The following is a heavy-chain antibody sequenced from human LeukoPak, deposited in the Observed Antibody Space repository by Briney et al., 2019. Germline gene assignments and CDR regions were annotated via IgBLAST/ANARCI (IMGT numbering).Heavy chain of an antibody. V-gene: IGHV3-23*01. CDR2: ISGSGGST. J-gene: IGHJ4*02. Sequence: GGSLRLSCPASGFTFSSYAMSWVRQAPGKGLEWVSAISGSGGSTYYADSVKGRFTISRDNSKNTLYLQMNSLRAEDTAVYYCAKGVNIGGYNSLDYWGQGTLVTVSS. D-gene: IGHD5-24*01. CDR1: GFTFSSYA. CDR3: AKGVNIGGYNSLDY.